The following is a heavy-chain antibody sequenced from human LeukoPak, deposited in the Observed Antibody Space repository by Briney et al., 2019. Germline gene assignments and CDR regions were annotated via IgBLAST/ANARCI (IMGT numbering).Heavy chain of an antibody. CDR1: GGSISSGGYY. J-gene: IGHJ3*02. CDR3: AKTGYSYGYGAFDI. D-gene: IGHD5-18*01. CDR2: IYYSGST. Sequence: PTQTLSLTCTVSGGSISSGGYYWSWIRQHPGKGLEWIGYIYYSGSTYYNPSLKSRVTISVGTSKNQFSLKLSSVTAADTAVYYCAKTGYSYGYGAFDIWGQGTMVTVSS. V-gene: IGHV4-31*03.